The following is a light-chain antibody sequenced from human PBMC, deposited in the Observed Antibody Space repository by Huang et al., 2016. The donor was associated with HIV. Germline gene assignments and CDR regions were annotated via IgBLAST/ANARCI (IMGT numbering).Light chain of an antibody. CDR2: KAS. CDR1: QSISSW. J-gene: IGKJ1*01. V-gene: IGKV1-5*03. CDR3: QQYNSYWT. Sequence: DTQMIQSPSTLSASVGDRVTITCRASQSISSWLAWYQQKPGKAPKLLIYKASSLERGVPSRFSGSGSGTEFTLTISSLQPDDFATYYCQQYNSYWTFGQGTKVEIK.